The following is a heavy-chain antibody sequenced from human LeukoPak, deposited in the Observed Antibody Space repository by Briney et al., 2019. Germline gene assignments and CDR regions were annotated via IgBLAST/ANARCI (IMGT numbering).Heavy chain of an antibody. V-gene: IGHV4-34*01. CDR1: GGSFSGYY. D-gene: IGHD4-17*01. CDR2: INHSGST. J-gene: IGHJ4*02. CDR3: AREPPTVTTEVFDY. Sequence: PSETLSLTCAVYGGSFSGYYWSWIRQPPGKGLEWVGEINHSGSTNYNPSLKSRATISVDTSNNQFSLKLSSVTAADTAVYYCAREPPTVTTEVFDYWGQGTLVTVSS.